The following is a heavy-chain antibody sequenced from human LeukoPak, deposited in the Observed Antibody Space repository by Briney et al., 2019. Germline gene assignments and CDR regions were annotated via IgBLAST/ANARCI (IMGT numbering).Heavy chain of an antibody. J-gene: IGHJ5*02. Sequence: SETLPLTCTVSGDSINNYYWNWIRQPPGKGLEWIGYIYDSGGTNYSPSLKSRVTMSLDTSKRQFSLKLRSVTDADTALYYCARRRGSGRLDWFDPWGQGILVTVSS. D-gene: IGHD6-25*01. CDR1: GDSINNYY. CDR2: IYDSGGT. V-gene: IGHV4-59*01. CDR3: ARRRGSGRLDWFDP.